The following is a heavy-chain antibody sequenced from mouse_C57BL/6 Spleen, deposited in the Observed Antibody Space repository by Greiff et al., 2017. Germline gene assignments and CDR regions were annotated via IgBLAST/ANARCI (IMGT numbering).Heavy chain of an antibody. Sequence: QVQLKESGAELVRPGASVTLSCKASGYTFTDYEMHWVKQTPVHGLEWIGAIDPETGGTAYNQKFKGKAILTADKSSSTAYMELRSLTSEDSAVYYCTRPLITTVVATGNYFDYWGQGTTLTVSS. CDR3: TRPLITTVVATGNYFDY. CDR1: GYTFTDYE. CDR2: IDPETGGT. V-gene: IGHV1-15*01. J-gene: IGHJ2*01. D-gene: IGHD1-1*01.